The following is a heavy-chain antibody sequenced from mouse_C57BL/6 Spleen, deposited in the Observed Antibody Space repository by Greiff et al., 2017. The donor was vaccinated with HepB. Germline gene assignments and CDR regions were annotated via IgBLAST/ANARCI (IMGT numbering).Heavy chain of an antibody. V-gene: IGHV1-63*01. J-gene: IGHJ2*01. D-gene: IGHD1-1*01. CDR2: IYPGGGYT. Sequence: QVQLKQSGAELVRPGTSVKMSCKASGYTFTNYWIGWAKQRPGHGLEWIGDIYPGGGYTNYNEKFKGKATLTADKSSSTAYMQFSSLTSEDSAIYYCARRDYYGSSYERYFDYWGQGTTLTVSS. CDR1: GYTFTNYW. CDR3: ARRDYYGSSYERYFDY.